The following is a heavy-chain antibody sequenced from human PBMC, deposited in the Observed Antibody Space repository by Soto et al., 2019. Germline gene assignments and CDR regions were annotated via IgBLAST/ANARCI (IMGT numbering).Heavy chain of an antibody. D-gene: IGHD4-17*01. CDR1: GYTFTSHY. Sequence: ASVKVSCKASGYTFTSHYMHWVRQAPGQGLEWMGIINPSGGSTSYAQKFQGRVTMTRDTSTSTVYMELSSLRPEDTAVYYCAADVGGYIYGLDRHWGPGTLVTVSS. J-gene: IGHJ4*02. V-gene: IGHV1-46*01. CDR3: AADVGGYIYGLDRH. CDR2: INPSGGST.